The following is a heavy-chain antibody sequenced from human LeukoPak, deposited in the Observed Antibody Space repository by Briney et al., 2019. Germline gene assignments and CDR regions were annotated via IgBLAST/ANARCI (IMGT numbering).Heavy chain of an antibody. CDR2: INPNSGGT. CDR3: ARASWFGELLYPYAFDI. V-gene: IGHV1-2*02. Sequence: ASVKVSCKASGYTFTGYYMHWVRQAPGQGLEWMGWINPNSGGTNYAQKFQGRVTMTRDTSISTAYMELSRLRSDDTAVYYCARASWFGELLYPYAFDIWGQGTMVTVSS. D-gene: IGHD3-10*01. J-gene: IGHJ3*02. CDR1: GYTFTGYY.